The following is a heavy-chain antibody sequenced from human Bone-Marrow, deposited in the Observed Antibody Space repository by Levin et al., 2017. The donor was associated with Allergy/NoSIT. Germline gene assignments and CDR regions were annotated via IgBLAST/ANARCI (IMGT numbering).Heavy chain of an antibody. J-gene: IGHJ4*02. D-gene: IGHD3-16*01. V-gene: IGHV3-74*01. CDR3: ARDPPGSDGAVLEN. CDR2: ISPNGRIT. Sequence: QAGGSLRLSCAASGFSFDSYWMHWVRQTPEKGLVWVSHISPNGRITDYAGSLKGRFTISRDNAKNTVFLQMDSLRAEDTAVYYCARDPPGSDGAVLENWGQGTLVTVSS. CDR1: GFSFDSYW.